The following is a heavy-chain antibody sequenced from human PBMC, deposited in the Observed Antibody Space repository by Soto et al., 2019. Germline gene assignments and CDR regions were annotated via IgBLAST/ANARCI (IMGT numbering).Heavy chain of an antibody. V-gene: IGHV1-3*05. CDR2: INAGNGNT. Sequence: QVQLVQSGAEEKKPGASVKVSCKASGYTFTSYAMHWVRQAPGQRLEWMGWINAGNGNTKYSQKCQGRVNMTRDNTGSTADMELSSLRSEDTAVYYCARGSGYSYWDDCWCQGTLVTVSS. J-gene: IGHJ4*02. CDR1: GYTFTSYA. D-gene: IGHD3-22*01. CDR3: ARGSGYSYWDDC.